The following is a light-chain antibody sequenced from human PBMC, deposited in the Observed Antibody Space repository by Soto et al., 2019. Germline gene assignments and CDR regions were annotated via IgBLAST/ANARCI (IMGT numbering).Light chain of an antibody. CDR2: SNS. J-gene: IGLJ2*01. Sequence: QSVLTQPPSASGTPGQTVTISCSGGSSNIKTNGFSWYQQVQGAAPKLLIYSNSQRPSVAPDRFSGSKSGTSASLAISGLQSEDEATYHCSTWDDSLNGLIFGGGTKLTVL. V-gene: IGLV1-44*01. CDR1: SSNIKTNG. CDR3: STWDDSLNGLI.